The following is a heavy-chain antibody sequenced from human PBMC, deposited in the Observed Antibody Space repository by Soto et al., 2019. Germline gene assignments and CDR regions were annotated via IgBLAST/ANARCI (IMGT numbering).Heavy chain of an antibody. V-gene: IGHV3-23*01. CDR3: AKKPSYYYYGMDV. CDR1: GFTFSSYA. CDR2: ISGSGGST. Sequence: PGGSLRLSCAASGFTFSSYAMIWVRQAPGKGLEWVSAISGSGGSTYYADSVKGRFTISRDNSKNTLYLQMNSLRAEDTAVYYCAKKPSYYYYGMDVWGQGTTVTVSS. J-gene: IGHJ6*02.